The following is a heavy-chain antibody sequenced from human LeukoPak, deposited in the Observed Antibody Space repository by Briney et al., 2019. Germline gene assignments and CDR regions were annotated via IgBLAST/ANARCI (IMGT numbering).Heavy chain of an antibody. D-gene: IGHD6-19*01. J-gene: IGHJ6*02. Sequence: GGSLRLSCAASGFTFSNYAMSWVRQAPGKGPEWVSGISGSGDTTYYADSVKDRFTISRDNSKNTLYLQMNSLGAEDTAVYYCAKDRSDNSSWYCMDVWGQGTTVTVSS. CDR2: ISGSGDTT. CDR3: AKDRSDNSSWYCMDV. CDR1: GFTFSNYA. V-gene: IGHV3-23*01.